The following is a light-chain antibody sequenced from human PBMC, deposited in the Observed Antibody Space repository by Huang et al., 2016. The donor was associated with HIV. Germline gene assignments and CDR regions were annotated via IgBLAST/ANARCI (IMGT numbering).Light chain of an antibody. CDR1: QSVGNN. J-gene: IGKJ2*01. V-gene: IGKV3-15*01. Sequence: EIVMTQSPATLSLSPGEAATLSCRASQSVGNNLAWYQQKPGQSPRLLIHVVSTSATGVPGRFSGSGSGTEFTLTISSLQSEDFAVYHCQQYKDWPTYTFGQGAKLEIK. CDR3: QQYKDWPTYT. CDR2: VVS.